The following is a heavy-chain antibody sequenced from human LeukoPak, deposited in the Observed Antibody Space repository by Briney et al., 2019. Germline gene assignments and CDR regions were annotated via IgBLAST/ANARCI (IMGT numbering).Heavy chain of an antibody. V-gene: IGHV3-74*01. CDR2: INNEGSST. J-gene: IGHJ3*02. CDR3: ASHYGSGSYYNEAFDI. CDR1: GFTFSRYW. D-gene: IGHD3-10*01. Sequence: QPGGSLRLSCAASGFTFSRYWMHWVRQAPGKGLVWVSRINNEGSSTSYADSVKGRFTISRDNAKNTLYLQMNSLRAEGTAVYYCASHYGSGSYYNEAFDIWGQGTMVTVSS.